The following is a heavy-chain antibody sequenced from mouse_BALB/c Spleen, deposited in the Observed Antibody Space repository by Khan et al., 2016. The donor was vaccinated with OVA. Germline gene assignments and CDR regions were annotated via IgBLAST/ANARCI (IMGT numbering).Heavy chain of an antibody. J-gene: IGHJ4*01. V-gene: IGHV9-3-1*01. CDR2: INTYTGEP. CDR1: GYTFTNYG. Sequence: QIQLVQSGPELKKPGETVKISCKASGYTFTNYGMNWVKQAPGKGLKWMGWINTYTGEPTYADDFKGRFAFSLEISASTAYLQINNHKNEAPATYFCARDVGYLYAMDYWGQGTSVTVSS. CDR3: ARDVGYLYAMDY. D-gene: IGHD1-2*01.